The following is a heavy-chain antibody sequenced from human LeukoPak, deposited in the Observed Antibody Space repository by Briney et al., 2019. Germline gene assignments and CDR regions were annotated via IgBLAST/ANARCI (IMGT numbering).Heavy chain of an antibody. J-gene: IGHJ4*02. D-gene: IGHD3-22*01. CDR3: ARTPYYYHTSGLQYYFDY. Sequence: RPSETLSLTCTVSGGSITNAGHYWSRIRHHPGRGLEWIGYVYYSGSTFYNPSLKSRLSLSVDTSKSQFSLGLSSVTAADTAVYYCARTPYYYHTSGLQYYFDYWGQGVLVTVSS. V-gene: IGHV4-31*03. CDR2: VYYSGST. CDR1: GGSITNAGHY.